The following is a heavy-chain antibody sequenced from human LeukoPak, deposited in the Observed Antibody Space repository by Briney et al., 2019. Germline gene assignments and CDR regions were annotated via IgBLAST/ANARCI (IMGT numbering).Heavy chain of an antibody. V-gene: IGHV4-61*05. CDR3: ATGYGSGSYDQAFDI. J-gene: IGHJ3*02. Sequence: SETLSLTCTVSGGSISSSNYYWSWIRQPPGKGLEWIGYIYYSGSTNYNPSLKSRVTISVDTSKNQFSLKLSSVTAADTAVYYCATGYGSGSYDQAFDIWGQGTMVTVSS. CDR1: GGSISSSNYY. CDR2: IYYSGST. D-gene: IGHD3-10*01.